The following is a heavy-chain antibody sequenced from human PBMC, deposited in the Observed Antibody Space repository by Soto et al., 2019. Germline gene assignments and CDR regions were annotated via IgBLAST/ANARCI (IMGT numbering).Heavy chain of an antibody. D-gene: IGHD3-3*01. J-gene: IGHJ3*02. CDR2: INHSGST. CDR3: ARVPTTYDFWNKPPGPKQYAFDI. V-gene: IGHV4-34*01. CDR1: GGSFSGYY. Sequence: QVQLQQWGAGLLKPSETLSLTCAVYGGSFSGYYWSWIRQPPGKGLEWIGEINHSGSTNYNPSLKRRVTISVDTSKNQFALKLRSVTAADTAVYYCARVPTTYDFWNKPPGPKQYAFDIWGQGTMVTVSS.